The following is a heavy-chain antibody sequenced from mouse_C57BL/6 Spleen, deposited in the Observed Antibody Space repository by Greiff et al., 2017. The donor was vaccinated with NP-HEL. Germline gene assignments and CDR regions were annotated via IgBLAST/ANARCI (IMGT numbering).Heavy chain of an antibody. CDR2: ISSGGSYT. D-gene: IGHD2-4*01. Sequence: EVQLVESGGDLVKPGGSLKLSCAASGFTFSSYGMSWVRQTPDKRLEWVATISSGGSYTYYPDSVKGRFTISRDNAKNTLYLQMSSLKSEDTAMYYCARWDDYWFAYWGQGTLVTVSA. CDR3: ARWDDYWFAY. CDR1: GFTFSSYG. J-gene: IGHJ3*01. V-gene: IGHV5-6*01.